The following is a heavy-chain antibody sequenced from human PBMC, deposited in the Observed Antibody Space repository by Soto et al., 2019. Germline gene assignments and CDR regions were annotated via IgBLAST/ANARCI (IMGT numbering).Heavy chain of an antibody. Sequence: SETLSLTCTVSGGSISSGGYYWSWIRQHPGKGLEWIGYIYYSGSTYYNPSLKSRVTISVDTSKNQFSLKLSSVTAADTAVYYCARARLGDGYNRPFDYWGQGTLVTVSS. V-gene: IGHV4-31*03. CDR2: IYYSGST. CDR1: GGSISSGGYY. D-gene: IGHD5-12*01. J-gene: IGHJ4*02. CDR3: ARARLGDGYNRPFDY.